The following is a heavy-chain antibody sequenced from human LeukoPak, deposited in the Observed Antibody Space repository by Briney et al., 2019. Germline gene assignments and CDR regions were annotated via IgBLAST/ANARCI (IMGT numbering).Heavy chain of an antibody. V-gene: IGHV1-18*01. D-gene: IGHD5/OR15-5a*01. CDR2: ISAYSGYT. J-gene: IGHJ4*02. Sequence: ASVKVSCKASGYTFTNYGISWVRQAPGQGLEWMGWISAYSGYTHYAQRIQGRVTVTTEASTSTAYMELRSLTSYDTAVYYCARDAVSTTTAGGIDYWGQGTLVTVSS. CDR3: ARDAVSTTTAGGIDY. CDR1: GYTFTNYG.